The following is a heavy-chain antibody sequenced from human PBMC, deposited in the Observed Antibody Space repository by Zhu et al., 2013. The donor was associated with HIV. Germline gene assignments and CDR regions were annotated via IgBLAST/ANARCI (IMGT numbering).Heavy chain of an antibody. V-gene: IGHV1-2*02. J-gene: IGHJ4*02. CDR3: ARDLNMGYSQGLFDS. CDR1: GYRFTAYY. Sequence: GREVKRPGASVTVSCRPSGYRFTAYYIHWVRQAPGKGIEWMGWINTRNGGTYIVRNFQGRVTITRDVSMNTVYLDLSTLTSDDTAFYYCARDLNMGYSQGLFDSWGQGSLVTVSS. D-gene: IGHD5-18*01. CDR2: INTRNGGT.